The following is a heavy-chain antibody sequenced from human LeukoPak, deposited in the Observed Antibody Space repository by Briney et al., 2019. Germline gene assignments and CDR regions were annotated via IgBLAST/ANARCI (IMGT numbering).Heavy chain of an antibody. CDR1: GGSFSGYY. D-gene: IGHD3-3*01. CDR3: ARGHDYYDFWSGYLFDP. V-gene: IGHV4-34*01. CDR2: INHSGST. J-gene: IGHJ5*02. Sequence: SETLSLTCAIYGGSFSGYYWSWIRQPPGKGLEWIGEINHSGSTNYNPSLKSRVTISVDTSKNQFSLKLSSVAAADTAVYYCARGHDYYDFWSGYLFDPWGQGTLVTVSS.